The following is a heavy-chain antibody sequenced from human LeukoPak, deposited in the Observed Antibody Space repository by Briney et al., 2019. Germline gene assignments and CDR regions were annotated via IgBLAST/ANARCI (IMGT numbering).Heavy chain of an antibody. CDR2: VFTSGNT. J-gene: IGHJ4*01. V-gene: IGHV4-4*07. Sequence: SETLSLTCTVSGGSISSYYWTWIRQPAGKALEWIGHVFTSGNTNYNPSLKGRVTISIETSKSQFSLNLNSVTAADTAVYYCARGTGSLFYWGHGILVTVSS. CDR3: ARGTGSLFY. CDR1: GGSISSYY. D-gene: IGHD3-10*01.